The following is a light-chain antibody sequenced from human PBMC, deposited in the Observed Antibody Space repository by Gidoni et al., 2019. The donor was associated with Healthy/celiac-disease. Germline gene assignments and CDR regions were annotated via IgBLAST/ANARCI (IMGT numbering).Light chain of an antibody. V-gene: IGKV3-20*01. CDR1: QSVSSSY. Sequence: EIVLTQSPGTLSLSPGARATLSCRASQSVSSSYLAWYQQKPGQAPRLLIYGASRRATGIPDRFSGSGSGTDFTLTISRLEPEDFAVYYCQQYGSSPPITFGPGTKVDIK. CDR3: QQYGSSPPIT. CDR2: GAS. J-gene: IGKJ3*01.